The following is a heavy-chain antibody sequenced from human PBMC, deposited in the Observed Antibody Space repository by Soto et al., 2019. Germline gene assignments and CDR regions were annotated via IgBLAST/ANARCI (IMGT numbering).Heavy chain of an antibody. CDR1: GGTFRNYP. CDR2: SFPLTDRP. J-gene: IGHJ4*02. CDR3: ARGPLVVLNYFES. V-gene: IGHV1-69*08. Sequence: QVQLEQSGTDVKKPGSSVKVSCKASGGTFRNYPINWVRQAPGQGLEWMGSSFPLTDRPDYAQKFQARLTISADKSTSTAYLELSSLTSDDTAMYFCARGPLVVLNYFESWGQGTLVTVSS.